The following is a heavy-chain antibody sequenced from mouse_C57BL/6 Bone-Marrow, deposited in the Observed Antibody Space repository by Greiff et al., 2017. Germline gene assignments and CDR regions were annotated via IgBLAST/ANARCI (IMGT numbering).Heavy chain of an antibody. CDR3: ARRLGRYAMDY. Sequence: ESGPGLVKPSQSLSLTCSVTGYSITSGYYWNWIRQFPGNKLEWMGYISYDGSNNYNPSLKNRISITRDTSKNQFFLKLNSVTTEDAAAYYCARRLGRYAMDYWGQGTSVTVSS. V-gene: IGHV3-6*01. CDR1: GYSITSGYY. CDR2: ISYDGSN. D-gene: IGHD4-1*01. J-gene: IGHJ4*01.